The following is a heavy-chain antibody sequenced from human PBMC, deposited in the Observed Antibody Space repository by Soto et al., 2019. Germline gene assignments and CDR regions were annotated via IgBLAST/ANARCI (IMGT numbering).Heavy chain of an antibody. CDR2: ISVSGGYK. J-gene: IGHJ3*02. Sequence: GGSLRLSCAASGFTFSTYAMSWVRLAPGKGPEWVSIISVSGGYKYYADSIKGRFTISRDNSKSTLYLQMDSLRVEDTAVYYCARDSWFGRNAFDIWGQGTMVTVSS. V-gene: IGHV3-23*01. CDR3: ARDSWFGRNAFDI. CDR1: GFTFSTYA. D-gene: IGHD3-10*01.